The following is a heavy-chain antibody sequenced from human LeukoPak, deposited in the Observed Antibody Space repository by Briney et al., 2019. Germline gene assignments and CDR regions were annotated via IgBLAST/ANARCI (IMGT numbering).Heavy chain of an antibody. Sequence: GRSLRLPCAASGFTFSSYAMHWVRQAPGKGLEWVAVISYDGSNKYYADSVKGRFTISRDNSKNTLYLQMNSLRAEDTAVYYCAGANYDFWSGYHWGQGTLVTVSS. CDR2: ISYDGSNK. CDR3: AGANYDFWSGYH. CDR1: GFTFSSYA. D-gene: IGHD3-3*01. V-gene: IGHV3-30-3*01. J-gene: IGHJ4*02.